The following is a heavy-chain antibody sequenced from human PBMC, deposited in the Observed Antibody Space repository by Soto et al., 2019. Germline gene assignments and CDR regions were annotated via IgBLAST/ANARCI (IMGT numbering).Heavy chain of an antibody. CDR2: MRHSGGT. J-gene: IGHJ3*02. CDR1: GGSVSSGSYY. CDR3: AGVERGTATTVVDAFDI. D-gene: IGHD1-1*01. Sequence: QVQLQQWGAGLLKPSETLSLTCAVYGGSVSSGSYYWSWIRQPPGKGLEWIGEMRHSGGTHFNPSIKSGVTIAVDTSKNQFSLKMGSVTAADTSLYYCAGVERGTATTVVDAFDIWGPGTMVTVSS. V-gene: IGHV4-34*01.